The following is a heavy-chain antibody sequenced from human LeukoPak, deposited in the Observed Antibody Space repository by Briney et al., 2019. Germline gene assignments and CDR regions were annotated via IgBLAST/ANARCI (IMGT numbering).Heavy chain of an antibody. D-gene: IGHD2-2*01. J-gene: IGHJ2*01. V-gene: IGHV4-4*07. CDR3: ARDFTSQPAATRALWYFDL. CDR2: IHTSGST. CDR1: DGSISSFC. Sequence: PSETLSLTCSVSDGSISSFCWSWIRQPAGKGLEWIGRIHTSGSTDYNPSLKSRVTMSVDTSKNQFSLKLSSVTAADTAVYYCARDFTSQPAATRALWYFDLWGRGTLVTASS.